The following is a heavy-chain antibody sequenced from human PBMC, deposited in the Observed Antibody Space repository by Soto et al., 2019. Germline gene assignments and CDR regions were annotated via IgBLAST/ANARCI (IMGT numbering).Heavy chain of an antibody. CDR2: ISGSGTST. CDR1: GFTFSSYA. CDR3: AKSLSALFPLGDFKY. Sequence: GGSLRLSCAASGFTFSSYALNWVRQAPGKGLEWVAAISGSGTSTYYAPSVKGRFIISSDSSKNTLYLRMYSLRAEDTAMYYCAKSLSALFPLGDFKYWGPGTL. D-gene: IGHD2-21*01. V-gene: IGHV3-23*01. J-gene: IGHJ4*02.